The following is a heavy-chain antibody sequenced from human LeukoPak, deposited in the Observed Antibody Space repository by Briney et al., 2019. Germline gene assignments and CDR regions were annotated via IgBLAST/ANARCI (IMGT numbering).Heavy chain of an antibody. CDR3: ARGPPYSSGWYGLGAFDI. J-gene: IGHJ3*02. D-gene: IGHD6-19*01. Sequence: ASVKVSCKASGYTFTGYGISWVRQAPGQGLEWMGWISAYNGNTNYAQKLQGRVTMTTDTSTSTAYMELRSLRSDDTAVYYCARGPPYSSGWYGLGAFDIWGQGTMVTVSS. CDR2: ISAYNGNT. V-gene: IGHV1-18*01. CDR1: GYTFTGYG.